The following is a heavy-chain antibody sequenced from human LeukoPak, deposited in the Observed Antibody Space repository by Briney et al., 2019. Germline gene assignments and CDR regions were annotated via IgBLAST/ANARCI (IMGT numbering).Heavy chain of an antibody. CDR2: IIPIFGTA. J-gene: IGHJ4*02. Sequence: SVKVSCKASGGTFSSYAISWVRQAPGQGLEWMGGIIPIFGTANYAQKFQGRVTITADESTSTAYMELSSLRSEDTAVYYCAGSADNWNDVVYWGQGTLVTVSS. V-gene: IGHV1-69*13. CDR1: GGTFSSYA. CDR3: AGSADNWNDVVY. D-gene: IGHD1-20*01.